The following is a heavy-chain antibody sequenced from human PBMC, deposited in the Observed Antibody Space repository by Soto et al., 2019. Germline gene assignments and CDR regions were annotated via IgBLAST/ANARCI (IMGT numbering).Heavy chain of an antibody. Sequence: QVQLVQSGAEVKKPGASVKVSCKASGYTFTSHDINWMRQTTGQGLEWMGWMNPNSGHTNYAQKFQGRVTMTRDTSISTAYMELTNLRSEDTAIYYCASYMSTTWGHGTLVTVSS. V-gene: IGHV1-8*01. CDR2: MNPNSGHT. CDR1: GYTFTSHD. D-gene: IGHD2-2*01. J-gene: IGHJ5*01. CDR3: ASYMSTT.